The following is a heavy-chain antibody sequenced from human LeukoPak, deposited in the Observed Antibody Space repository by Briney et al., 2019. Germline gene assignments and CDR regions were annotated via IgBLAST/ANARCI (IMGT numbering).Heavy chain of an antibody. Sequence: ASVKVSFKAAAGTFSIYHISWVRQAPGQGLERMGGIVPMFGRAKYAQKFQGRVAITADESTRIAYMELSCLRSEDTAVYCCARVGGSALLSFLDDYWGQGSLVTVSS. D-gene: IGHD3-3*02. V-gene: IGHV1-69*13. CDR2: IVPMFGRA. J-gene: IGHJ3*01. CDR1: AGTFSIYH. CDR3: ARVGGSALLSFLDDY.